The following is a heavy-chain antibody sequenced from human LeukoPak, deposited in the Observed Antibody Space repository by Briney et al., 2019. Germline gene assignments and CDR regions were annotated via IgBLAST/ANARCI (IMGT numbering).Heavy chain of an antibody. Sequence: SETLSLTCTVSGDSINNYYWSWIRQPAGKGLEWVGRIYISGSTNYNPSLKSRVTMSVDTSENQFSLKLSSVTAADTAVYYCARLGNLRGLPDHWGQGTLVTVSS. V-gene: IGHV4-4*07. D-gene: IGHD7-27*01. CDR1: GDSINNYY. CDR2: IYISGST. J-gene: IGHJ5*02. CDR3: ARLGNLRGLPDH.